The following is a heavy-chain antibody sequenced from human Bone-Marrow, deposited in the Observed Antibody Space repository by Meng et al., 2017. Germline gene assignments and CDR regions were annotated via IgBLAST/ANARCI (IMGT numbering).Heavy chain of an antibody. Sequence: GGSLRLSCQGSGYSFTNYWIGWVRQMPGKGLEWMGIIYPGDSDTRYSPYFQGQVTISADKSISIAYLQWSSLKASDTAMYYCARLGYCSGGSCYGMDVWGQGTTVTVSS. CDR1: GYSFTNYW. J-gene: IGHJ6*02. CDR2: IYPGDSDT. V-gene: IGHV5-51*01. CDR3: ARLGYCSGGSCYGMDV. D-gene: IGHD2-15*01.